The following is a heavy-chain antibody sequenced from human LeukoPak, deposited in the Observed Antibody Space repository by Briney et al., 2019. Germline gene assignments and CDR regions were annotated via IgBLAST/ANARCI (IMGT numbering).Heavy chain of an antibody. Sequence: GGSLRLSCAASGFTFSSYTINWVRQAPGKGLEWVSSIGSSSNYIHYADSVKGRFTISRDNAKNSLYLQMNSLRAGDTAVYYCARMGYSSSLTDYWGQGTLVTVSS. D-gene: IGHD6-6*01. CDR3: ARMGYSSSLTDY. V-gene: IGHV3-21*01. CDR1: GFTFSSYT. J-gene: IGHJ4*02. CDR2: IGSSSNYI.